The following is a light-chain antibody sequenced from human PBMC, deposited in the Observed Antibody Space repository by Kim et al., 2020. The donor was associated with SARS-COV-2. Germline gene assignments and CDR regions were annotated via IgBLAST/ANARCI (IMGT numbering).Light chain of an antibody. CDR3: CSYAGSSTSVV. CDR2: EVS. Sequence: QSITISCTGTSSDVGSYNLVSWYQQNPGKAPKLMIYEVSKRPSGVSNRFSGSKSGNTASLTISGLQDEDEADYYCCSYAGSSTSVVFGGGTQLTVL. CDR1: SSDVGSYNL. J-gene: IGLJ2*01. V-gene: IGLV2-23*02.